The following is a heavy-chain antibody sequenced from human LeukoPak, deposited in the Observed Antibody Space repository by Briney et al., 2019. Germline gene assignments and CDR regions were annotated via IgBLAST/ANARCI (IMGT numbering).Heavy chain of an antibody. CDR1: GGTFSSYA. CDR3: AGTYYDFWSGSNYSYYFDY. V-gene: IGHV1-69*01. Sequence: SVKVSCKASGGTFSSYAISWVREAPGQGLEWMGGIIPIFGTANYAQKFQGRVTITADESTSTAYMELSSLRSEDTAVYYCAGTYYDFWSGSNYSYYFDYWGQGTLVTVSS. CDR2: IIPIFGTA. D-gene: IGHD3-3*01. J-gene: IGHJ4*02.